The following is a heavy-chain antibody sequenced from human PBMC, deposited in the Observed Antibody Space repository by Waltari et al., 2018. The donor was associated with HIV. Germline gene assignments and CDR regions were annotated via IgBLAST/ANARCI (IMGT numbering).Heavy chain of an antibody. J-gene: IGHJ5*02. D-gene: IGHD3-9*01. CDR3: ARGIRYLGP. CDR1: EFFVRSTY. CDR2: IYPGGDT. Sequence: VAESGGTSIPPGGSLKLSCVADEFFVRSTYMTWVRQAPGKSFAWLAVIYPGGDTYYEDYVNGRFILSRDNSRNTVFRQRNNFVFDDTALYFCARGIRYLGPWGRGTRVTVSS. V-gene: IGHV3-53*05.